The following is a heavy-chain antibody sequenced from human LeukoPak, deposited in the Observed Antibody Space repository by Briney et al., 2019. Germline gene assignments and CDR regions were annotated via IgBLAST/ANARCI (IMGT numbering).Heavy chain of an antibody. Sequence: SETLSLTCTVSGGSISSYHWSWFRQAPGKGLEWIGYIYDSGSTNYNPSLKSRVSISVDTSKNQFSLKLDSVTAADTAVYYCAREPAAGYFDLWGRGTLVTVSS. CDR2: IYDSGST. V-gene: IGHV4-59*01. CDR3: AREPAAGYFDL. J-gene: IGHJ2*01. CDR1: GGSISSYH.